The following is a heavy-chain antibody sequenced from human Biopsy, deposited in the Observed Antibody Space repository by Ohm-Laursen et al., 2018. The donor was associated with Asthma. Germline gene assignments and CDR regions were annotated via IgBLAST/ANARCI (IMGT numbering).Heavy chain of an antibody. Sequence: SLRLSCTASGFTFDDYAMHWVRQAPGKGLEWVSGISWNSGSIGYADSVKGRFTISRDNAKNSLYLQMNSLRAEDTALYYCAKGEWELLEANFDYWGQGTLVTVPS. CDR3: AKGEWELLEANFDY. CDR2: ISWNSGSI. J-gene: IGHJ4*02. V-gene: IGHV3-9*01. CDR1: GFTFDDYA. D-gene: IGHD1-26*01.